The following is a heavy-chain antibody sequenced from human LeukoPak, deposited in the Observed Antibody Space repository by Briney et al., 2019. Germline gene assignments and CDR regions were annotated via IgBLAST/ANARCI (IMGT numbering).Heavy chain of an antibody. CDR2: IYSGGST. J-gene: IGHJ6*04. D-gene: IGHD3-10*02. Sequence: GGSLRLSCAASGITVSSNYMSWVRQAPGKGLEWVSIIYSGGSTFYADSVKGRFTISRDNAKNSLYLQMNSLRAEDTAVYYCAELGITMIGGVWGKGTTVTISS. V-gene: IGHV3-53*01. CDR3: AELGITMIGGV. CDR1: GITVSSNY.